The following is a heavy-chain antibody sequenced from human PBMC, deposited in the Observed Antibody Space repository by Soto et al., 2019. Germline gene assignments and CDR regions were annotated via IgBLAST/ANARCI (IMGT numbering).Heavy chain of an antibody. CDR2: IYYTGST. J-gene: IGHJ4*02. V-gene: IGHV4-31*03. CDR1: GGSIRSASYH. Sequence: LSLTCTVFGGSIRSASYHWTWIRQHPGKGLEWIGHIYYTGSTYYNPSLKSRIAISVDASKNQFSLKLTSVTAADTAVYYCASALKISLGEIDYWGQGSLVTVSS. D-gene: IGHD3-3*01. CDR3: ASALKISLGEIDY.